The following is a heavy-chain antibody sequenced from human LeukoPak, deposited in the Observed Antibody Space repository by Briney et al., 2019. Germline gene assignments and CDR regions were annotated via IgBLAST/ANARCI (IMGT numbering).Heavy chain of an antibody. J-gene: IGHJ4*02. D-gene: IGHD1-14*01. V-gene: IGHV3-74*01. CDR3: ARVRYCDY. CDR1: GFTFSSHW. Sequence: GGCLRLSCAASGFTFSSHWMHWVRQAPGKGLVWVSRINFDGSSTSYADSVKGRFTISRDNAKNTLYLQMNSLRAEDTAVYYCARVRYCDYWGQGTLVTVSS. CDR2: INFDGSST.